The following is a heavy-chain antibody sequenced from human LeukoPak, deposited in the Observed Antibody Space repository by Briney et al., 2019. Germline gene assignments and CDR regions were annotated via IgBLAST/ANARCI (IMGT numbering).Heavy chain of an antibody. CDR2: IKQDGSEK. CDR1: GFTFSHYW. CDR3: AKDLYSSDPDAFDI. D-gene: IGHD6-19*01. J-gene: IGHJ3*02. Sequence: GGSLRLSCVASGFTFSHYWVTWVRQAPGMGLEWVATIKQDGSEKYYVDSVKGRFTISRDNSKNTLYLQMNSLRAEDTAVYYCAKDLYSSDPDAFDIWGQGTMVTVSS. V-gene: IGHV3-7*03.